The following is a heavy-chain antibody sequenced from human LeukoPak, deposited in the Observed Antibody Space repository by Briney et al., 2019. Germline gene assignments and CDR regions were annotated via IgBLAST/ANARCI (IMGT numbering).Heavy chain of an antibody. J-gene: IGHJ5*02. CDR3: ARGGYSSSWYPPPWFDP. CDR1: RHTFSIYS. Sequence: PGGSLRLSCAASRHTFSIYSMNWPPHARGKGLEGVSSISSSSSYIYYEDSVKGRFTISRDNAKNSLYLQMNSLRAEDTAVYYCARGGYSSSWYPPPWFDPWGQGTLVTVSS. V-gene: IGHV3-21*01. CDR2: ISSSSSYI. D-gene: IGHD6-13*01.